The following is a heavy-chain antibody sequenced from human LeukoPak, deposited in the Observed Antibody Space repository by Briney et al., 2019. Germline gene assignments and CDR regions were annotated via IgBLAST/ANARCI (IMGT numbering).Heavy chain of an antibody. CDR2: IRYDGITK. J-gene: IGHJ4*02. CDR1: AFTFSNYG. CDR3: ARMPRIAVASSFDY. V-gene: IGHV3-30*02. Sequence: GGSLRLSCAASAFTFSNYGMHWVRQAPGKGLEWVAFIRYDGITKYYADSVKGRFTISRDNSKNTLYLQMNSLRAEDTAVYYCARMPRIAVASSFDYWGQGTLVTVSS. D-gene: IGHD6-13*01.